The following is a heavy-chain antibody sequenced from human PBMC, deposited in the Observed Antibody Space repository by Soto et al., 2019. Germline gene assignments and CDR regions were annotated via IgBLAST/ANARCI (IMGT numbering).Heavy chain of an antibody. V-gene: IGHV3-9*01. D-gene: IGHD6-13*01. Sequence: VLLVESGGGLVQPGRSLRLSCAASGFTFDEYAMHWVRQAPGKGLEWVSGISWNSGSIGYADSVKGRFTISRANAKNSLYRQLNSLRAEDTAFYYCARDGTRAYTSSWYYFDCWGQGALVTVSS. CDR3: ARDGTRAYTSSWYYFDC. J-gene: IGHJ4*02. CDR1: GFTFDEYA. CDR2: ISWNSGSI.